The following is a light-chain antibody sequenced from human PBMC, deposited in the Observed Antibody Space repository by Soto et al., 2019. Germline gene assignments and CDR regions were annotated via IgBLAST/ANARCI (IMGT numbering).Light chain of an antibody. CDR2: EVS. CDR3: SSYTSSNVV. J-gene: IGLJ2*01. CDR1: SSDVGSYNR. V-gene: IGLV2-18*02. Sequence: QSALTQPPSVSGSPGQSVTISCTGTSSDVGSYNRVSWYQQPPGTAPKLMIYEVSNRPSGVPYRFSGSKSGNTASLTISGLQAEDESYYYCSSYTSSNVVFGGGTKLTVL.